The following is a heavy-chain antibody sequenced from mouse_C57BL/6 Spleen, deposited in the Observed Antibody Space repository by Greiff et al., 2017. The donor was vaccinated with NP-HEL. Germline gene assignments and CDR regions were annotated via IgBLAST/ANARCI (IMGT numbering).Heavy chain of an antibody. D-gene: IGHD2-4*01. V-gene: IGHV1-82*01. CDR2: IYPGDGDT. J-gene: IGHJ4*01. Sequence: QVQLQQSGPELVKPGASVKISCKASGYAFSSSWMNWVKQRPGQGLEWIGGIYPGDGDTNYNGKFKGTATLTADKSSSTAYMQLSSLKSEDSAVYFCATYDYGDAMDYWGQGTSVTVSS. CDR3: ATYDYGDAMDY. CDR1: GYAFSSSW.